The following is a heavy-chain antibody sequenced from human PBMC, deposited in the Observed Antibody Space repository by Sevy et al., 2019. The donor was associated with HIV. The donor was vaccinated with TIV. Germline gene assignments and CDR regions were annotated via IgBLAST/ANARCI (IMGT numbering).Heavy chain of an antibody. J-gene: IGHJ4*02. CDR1: GKTLTQLS. V-gene: IGHV1-24*01. CDR2: YDPEDDKR. Sequence: ASVKDSCKVSGKTLTQLSMHWVRQAPGKGLEWMGSYDPEDDKRIYAQKFQGRVTMTEDTSRDTAYMKLRILRSEDTAVYYCATTKDYYESSGSPFDYWGQGTLVTVSS. D-gene: IGHD3-22*01. CDR3: ATTKDYYESSGSPFDY.